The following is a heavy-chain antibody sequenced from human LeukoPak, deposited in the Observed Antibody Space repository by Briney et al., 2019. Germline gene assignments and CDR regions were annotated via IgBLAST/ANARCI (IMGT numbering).Heavy chain of an antibody. J-gene: IGHJ6*02. CDR3: ARDQWELRYGMDV. Sequence: SETLSLTCTVSGGSISSGGYYWSWIRQHPGKGLEWIGYIYYSGSTYYNPSLKSRVTISVDTSKNQFSLKLSSVTAADTAVYYCARDQWELRYGMDVWGQGTTVTGSS. D-gene: IGHD1-26*01. CDR2: IYYSGST. CDR1: GGSISSGGYY. V-gene: IGHV4-31*03.